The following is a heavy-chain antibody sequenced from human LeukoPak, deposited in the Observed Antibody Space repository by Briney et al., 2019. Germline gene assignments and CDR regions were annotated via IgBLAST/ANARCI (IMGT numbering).Heavy chain of an antibody. Sequence: GGSLRLSCAASGFTFSSYSMNWVRQAPGKGLEWVSSISSSSSYIYYADSVKGRFTISRDNAKNSLYLQMNSLRAEDTAVYYCARDGDWDDAFDIWGQGTMVTVSS. CDR1: GFTFSSYS. D-gene: IGHD2-21*02. J-gene: IGHJ3*02. V-gene: IGHV3-21*01. CDR2: ISSSSSYI. CDR3: ARDGDWDDAFDI.